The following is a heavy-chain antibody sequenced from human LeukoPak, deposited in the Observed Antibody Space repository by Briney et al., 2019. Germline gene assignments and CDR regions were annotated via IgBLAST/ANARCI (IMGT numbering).Heavy chain of an antibody. J-gene: IGHJ5*02. CDR1: GGTFSSYA. Sequence: ASVKVSCKASGGTFSSYAISWVRQAPGQGLEWMGGIIPIFGTANYAQKFQGRVTITADESTSTAYMELSSLRSEDTAVYYCARDCSGGSCYQNWFDPWGQGTLVTVSS. D-gene: IGHD2-15*01. V-gene: IGHV1-69*13. CDR2: IIPIFGTA. CDR3: ARDCSGGSCYQNWFDP.